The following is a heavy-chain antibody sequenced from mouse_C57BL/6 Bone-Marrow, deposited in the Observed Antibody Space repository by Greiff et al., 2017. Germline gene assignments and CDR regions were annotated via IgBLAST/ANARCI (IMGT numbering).Heavy chain of an antibody. V-gene: IGHV1-55*01. CDR1: GYTFTSYW. J-gene: IGHJ4*01. Sequence: QVQLQQPGAELVKPGAPVKMSCKASGYTFTSYWITWVKQRPGQGLEWIGDIFPGSGSSNYNEKFKSKATLTVDTASSTACMQLSNLTSVDSAVYYCSNLDYYCSPVWGQGTSVTVSS. D-gene: IGHD1-1*01. CDR2: IFPGSGSS. CDR3: SNLDYYCSPV.